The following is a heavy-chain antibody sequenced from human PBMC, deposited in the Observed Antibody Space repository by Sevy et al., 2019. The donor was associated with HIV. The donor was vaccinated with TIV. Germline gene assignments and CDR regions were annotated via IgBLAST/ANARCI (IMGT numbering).Heavy chain of an antibody. J-gene: IGHJ4*02. Sequence: GGSLRLSCAASGFTFTNYAMNWVRQAPGKGLEWVSGISDSGDTTHYAESVKGRITISRDNSKNTVSLQMSRLRAEDTAIYYCAKLPSTVMFREKGYWGQGTRVTVSS. CDR1: GFTFTNYA. V-gene: IGHV3-23*01. CDR2: ISDSGDTT. D-gene: IGHD3-10*01. CDR3: AKLPSTVMFREKGY.